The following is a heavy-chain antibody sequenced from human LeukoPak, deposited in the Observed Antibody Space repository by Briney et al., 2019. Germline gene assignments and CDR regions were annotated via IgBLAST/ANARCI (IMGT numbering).Heavy chain of an antibody. CDR1: GYIFTSYG. CDR2: INTYNGNT. J-gene: IGHJ4*02. CDR3: ARGLWFGDENPPYFDY. Sequence: GASVKVPCKASGYIFTSYGISWVRQAPGQGLEWMGWINTYNGNTKFAQKLQGRVTMTTDTSTSTAYMELRSLRSDDTAVYYCARGLWFGDENPPYFDYWGQGILVTVSS. V-gene: IGHV1-18*01. D-gene: IGHD3-10*01.